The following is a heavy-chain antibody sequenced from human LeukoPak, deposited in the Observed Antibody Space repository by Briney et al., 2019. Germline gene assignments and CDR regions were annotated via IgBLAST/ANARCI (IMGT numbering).Heavy chain of an antibody. J-gene: IGHJ4*02. Sequence: PGGSLRLSCAASGFTFRSFGMNWVRQAPGTGLEWVSSISSSSEYIYYADSVKGRFTISRDNAKNSLYLQMNSLRAEDTAVYYCARITVAGLGYWGQETLVTVSS. CDR3: ARITVAGLGY. CDR2: ISSSSEYI. V-gene: IGHV3-21*01. CDR1: GFTFRSFG. D-gene: IGHD6-19*01.